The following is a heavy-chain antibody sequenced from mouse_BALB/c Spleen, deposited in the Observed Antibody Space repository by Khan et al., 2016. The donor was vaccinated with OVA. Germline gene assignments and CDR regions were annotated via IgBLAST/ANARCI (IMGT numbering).Heavy chain of an antibody. CDR2: INPYNDYN. Sequence: MQLEESGPELVKPGASVKMSYKASGYTFTSYDLHWVKQKPGQGLEWIGYINPYNDYNKINEKFKGKATLTSDKSSSTAYMALSSLTSEDSAVYYCGRGVLGLQTWFAYWGQGTLVTVSA. J-gene: IGHJ3*01. CDR3: GRGVLGLQTWFAY. CDR1: GYTFTSYD. V-gene: IGHV1S136*01. D-gene: IGHD3-1*01.